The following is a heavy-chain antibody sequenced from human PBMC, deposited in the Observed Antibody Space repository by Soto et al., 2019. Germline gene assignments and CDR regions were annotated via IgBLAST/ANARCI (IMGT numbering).Heavy chain of an antibody. V-gene: IGHV4-4*02. J-gene: IGHJ6*04. CDR2: MHHSGST. CDR3: ARGGDYFSLDV. Sequence: QVQLQESGPGLVKPSETLSLTCAVSGGSISISNWWSWVRQTPGKRLGWIGQMHHSGSTNYSPSLTSRVTISVDKSTNPFSLQMNSVPAADTAVYYCARGGDYFSLDVWCKGPTVTVSS. D-gene: IGHD1-26*01. CDR1: GGSISISNW.